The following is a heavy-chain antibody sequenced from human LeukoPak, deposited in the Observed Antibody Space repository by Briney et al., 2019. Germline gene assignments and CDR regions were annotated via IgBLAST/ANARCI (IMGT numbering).Heavy chain of an antibody. CDR2: IRYDGSNK. CDR3: AKTPGDYYYYYYYGMDV. D-gene: IGHD4-17*01. J-gene: IGHJ6*02. CDR1: GFTFSSYG. Sequence: PGGSLRLSCAASGFTFSSYGMHSVRQAPGKRLKWVAFIRYDGSNKYYADSVKGRFTISRDNSKNTLYLQMNSLRAEDTAVYYCAKTPGDYYYYYYYGMDVWGQGTTVTVSS. V-gene: IGHV3-30*02.